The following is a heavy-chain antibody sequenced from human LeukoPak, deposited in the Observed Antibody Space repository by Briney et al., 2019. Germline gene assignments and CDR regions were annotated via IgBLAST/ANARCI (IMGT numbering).Heavy chain of an antibody. Sequence: GRSLRLSCVASGFTFSNYGMHWVRQAPGKGLEWVAVISYDGSNKYYADSVKGRFTISRDNSKNTLYLQMNSLRADDTAVYYCAKGLRYSDNWGQGTLVTVSS. CDR2: ISYDGSNK. CDR1: GFTFSNYG. J-gene: IGHJ4*02. D-gene: IGHD3-9*01. V-gene: IGHV3-30*18. CDR3: AKGLRYSDN.